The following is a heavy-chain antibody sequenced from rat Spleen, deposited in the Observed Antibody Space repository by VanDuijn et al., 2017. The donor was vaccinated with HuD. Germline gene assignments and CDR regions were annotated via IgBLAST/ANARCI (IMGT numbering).Heavy chain of an antibody. V-gene: IGHV3-3*01. CDR2: INSAGST. J-gene: IGHJ3*01. CDR3: ARSDGTHYYLPFAD. CDR1: GYSISSPYR. D-gene: IGHD1-12*02. Sequence: EVQLQESGPGLVKPSQSLSLTCSVPGYSISSPYRWNWLRKFPGNTLECMGYINSAGSTVCNPSLKSRVSITRDTSKNQFFLQVNSVTAEDTATYYCARSDGTHYYLPFADWGQGTLVTVSS.